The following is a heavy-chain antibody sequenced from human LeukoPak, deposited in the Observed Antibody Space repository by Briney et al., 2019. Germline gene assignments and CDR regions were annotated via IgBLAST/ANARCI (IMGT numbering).Heavy chain of an antibody. J-gene: IGHJ4*02. CDR3: TTDLYDYVWGSYRGY. CDR1: GFTFSNAW. CDR2: IKSKTDGGTT. V-gene: IGHV3-15*01. Sequence: GGSLRLSCAASGFTFSNAWMSWVRQAPGKGPEWCGHIKSKTDGGTTDYAAPVKGRFTISRDDSKNTLYLQMNSLKTEHTAVYYCTTDLYDYVWGSYRGYWGQGTLVTVSS. D-gene: IGHD3-16*02.